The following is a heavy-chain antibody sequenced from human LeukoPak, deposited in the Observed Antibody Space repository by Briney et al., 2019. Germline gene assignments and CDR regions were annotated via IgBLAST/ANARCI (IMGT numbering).Heavy chain of an antibody. Sequence: ASVKVSCKASGYMFTKYALHWVRQAPGQRLEWMGWINAGTGNTKYSQKFQDRVTITRDTSASTAYMELSSQRSEDTAMYYCARPLAVAGFDYWGQGTLVTVSS. CDR1: GYMFTKYA. V-gene: IGHV1-3*01. D-gene: IGHD6-19*01. J-gene: IGHJ4*02. CDR2: INAGTGNT. CDR3: ARPLAVAGFDY.